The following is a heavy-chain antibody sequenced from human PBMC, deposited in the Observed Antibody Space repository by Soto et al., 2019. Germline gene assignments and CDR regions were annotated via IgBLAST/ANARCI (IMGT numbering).Heavy chain of an antibody. CDR3: AREKQGSSSWYGLYYMDV. D-gene: IGHD6-13*01. CDR1: GFIFSSFW. V-gene: IGHV3-7*05. Sequence: GGSLRLSCAASGFIFSSFWMSWVRQAPGKGLEWVANIKQDGSEKYYVDSVKGRFTISRDNAKNSLYLQMNSLRAEDTAVYYCAREKQGSSSWYGLYYMDVWGKGTTVTVSS. CDR2: IKQDGSEK. J-gene: IGHJ6*03.